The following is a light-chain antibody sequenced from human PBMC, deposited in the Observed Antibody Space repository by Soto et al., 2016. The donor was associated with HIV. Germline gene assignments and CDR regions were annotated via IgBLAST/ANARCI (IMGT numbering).Light chain of an antibody. J-gene: IGKJ1*01. CDR3: QQYNTVPWT. CDR2: GAS. CDR1: QGISSW. V-gene: IGKV1-12*01. Sequence: DIQMTQSPSSVSASVGDRVTITCRANQGISSWLAWYQQKPGKAPKLMIYGASNLQSGVPSRFSGSGSGTDFTPTLSSVQPDDVGTYYCQQYNTVPWTFGQGTKLEMK.